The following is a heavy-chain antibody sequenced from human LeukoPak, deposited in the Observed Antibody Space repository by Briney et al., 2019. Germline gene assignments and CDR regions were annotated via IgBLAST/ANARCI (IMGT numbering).Heavy chain of an antibody. CDR3: ARDLADIVVVVAAPYYYYGMDV. CDR1: GYTFTSYY. D-gene: IGHD2-15*01. CDR2: INPSGGST. V-gene: IGHV1-46*01. Sequence: ASVKVSCKASGYTFTSYYMHWVRQAPGQGLEWMGIINPSGGSTSYAQKFQGRVTMTRNTSTSTVYMELSSLRSEDTAVCYCARDLADIVVVVAAPYYYYGMDVWGKGTTVTVSS. J-gene: IGHJ6*04.